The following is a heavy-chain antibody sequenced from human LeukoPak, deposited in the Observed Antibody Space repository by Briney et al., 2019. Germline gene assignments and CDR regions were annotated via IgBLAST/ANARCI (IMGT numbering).Heavy chain of an antibody. J-gene: IGHJ4*02. Sequence: SETLSLTCTVSGGSISNYFWSWIRQPPGKGLEWIGYIYYSGRTNYNPSLKSRVTTSVDTSKNQFSLNLRSVTAADTAVYYCARARFGSSNYFDYWGQGSLVTVSS. CDR1: GGSISNYF. D-gene: IGHD3-3*01. V-gene: IGHV4-59*01. CDR2: IYYSGRT. CDR3: ARARFGSSNYFDY.